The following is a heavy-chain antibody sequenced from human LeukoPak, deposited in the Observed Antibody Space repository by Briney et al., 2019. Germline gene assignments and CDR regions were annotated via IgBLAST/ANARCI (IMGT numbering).Heavy chain of an antibody. CDR1: GYTFTSYY. CDR3: ARVLVRGSYYHPYFDY. J-gene: IGHJ4*02. V-gene: IGHV1-46*01. Sequence: ASVKVSCKASGYTFTSYYMHWVRQAPGQGLEWMGIINPSGGSTSYAQKFQGRVTMTRDTSTSTVYMELSSLRSEDTAVYYCARVLVRGSYYHPYFDYWGQGTPVTVSS. CDR2: INPSGGST. D-gene: IGHD1-26*01.